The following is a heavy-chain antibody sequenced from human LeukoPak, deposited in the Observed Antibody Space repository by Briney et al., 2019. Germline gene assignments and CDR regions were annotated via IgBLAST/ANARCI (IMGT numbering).Heavy chain of an antibody. Sequence: ASVKVSCKASGYTFTSYYMHWVRQAPGQGLEWMGIINPSGGSTSYAQKFQGRVTMTRDTSISTAYMELSRLRSDDTAVYYCGGFYYYYMDVWGKGTTVTISS. V-gene: IGHV1-46*01. J-gene: IGHJ6*03. CDR1: GYTFTSYY. CDR2: INPSGGST. CDR3: GGFYYYYMDV.